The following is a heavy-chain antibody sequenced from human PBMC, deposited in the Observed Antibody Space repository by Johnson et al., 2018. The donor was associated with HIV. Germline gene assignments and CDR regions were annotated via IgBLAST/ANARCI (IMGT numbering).Heavy chain of an antibody. J-gene: IGHJ3*01. D-gene: IGHD5-18*01. Sequence: VQLVESGGGAVQPGRSLRLSCAPSTFSVSSNSMTWVRQAPGKGLEWVSAISGSGDSAYYADSVKGRFTISRDNSKNTLYLQMDSLRAVDTAVFYCAKDRIRSTAPDTFDVWGQGTMVTVSS. CDR2: ISGSGDSA. V-gene: IGHV3-23*04. CDR1: TFSVSSNS. CDR3: AKDRIRSTAPDTFDV.